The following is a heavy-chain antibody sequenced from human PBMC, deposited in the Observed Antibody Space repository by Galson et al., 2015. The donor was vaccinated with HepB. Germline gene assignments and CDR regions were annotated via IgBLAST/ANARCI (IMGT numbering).Heavy chain of an antibody. D-gene: IGHD3-22*01. J-gene: IGHJ3*02. Sequence: LRLSCAASGFTFSSYAMHWVRQAPGKGLEWVAVISYDGSNKYYADSVKGRFTISRDNSKNTLYLQMNSLRAEDTAVYYCASPAMIVVANDAFDIWGQGTMVTVSS. CDR3: ASPAMIVVANDAFDI. CDR1: GFTFSSYA. V-gene: IGHV3-30-3*01. CDR2: ISYDGSNK.